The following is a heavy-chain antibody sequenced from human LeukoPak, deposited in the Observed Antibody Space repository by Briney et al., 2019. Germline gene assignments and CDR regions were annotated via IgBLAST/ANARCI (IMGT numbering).Heavy chain of an antibody. V-gene: IGHV4-59*08. CDR3: ASYKGGSGSYYKIEARYYYMDV. D-gene: IGHD3-10*01. CDR1: GGSISSYY. J-gene: IGHJ6*03. CDR2: IYYSGNT. Sequence: PSETLSLTCTVSGGSISSYYWSWIRQPPGKGLEWIGYIYYSGNTNYNPSLKSRVTISVDTSKNQFSLKLNSVTAADTAVYYCASYKGGSGSYYKIEARYYYMDVWGKGTTVTISS.